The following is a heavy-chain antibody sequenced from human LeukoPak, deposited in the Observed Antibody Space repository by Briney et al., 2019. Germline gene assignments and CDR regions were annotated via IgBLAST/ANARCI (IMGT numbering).Heavy chain of an antibody. Sequence: GGSLRLSCAASGFTLSRNYMSWVREAPGKGLGRVSVTYGGGSTSYPDSVKGRFSISRDTSKNPVYLQMNSLRAEHTAVYYCARAQFYHDSSTYGPDYWGQGTLVTVSS. CDR1: GFTLSRNY. J-gene: IGHJ4*02. CDR2: TYGGGST. CDR3: ARAQFYHDSSTYGPDY. V-gene: IGHV3-53*01. D-gene: IGHD3-22*01.